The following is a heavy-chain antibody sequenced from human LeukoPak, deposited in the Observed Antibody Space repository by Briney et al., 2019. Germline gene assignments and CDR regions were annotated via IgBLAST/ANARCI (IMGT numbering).Heavy chain of an antibody. CDR1: GGSISSHY. D-gene: IGHD5-12*01. Sequence: SETLSLTCTVSGGSISSHYWSWIRQPPGKGLEWIGSIYYSGVTNFSPSLKRRVAMSVDTSRNVFSLKLTSVTAADTAVYYCARREGSHYSVDVWGLGTTVTVSS. V-gene: IGHV4-59*08. CDR2: IYYSGVT. CDR3: ARREGSHYSVDV. J-gene: IGHJ6*02.